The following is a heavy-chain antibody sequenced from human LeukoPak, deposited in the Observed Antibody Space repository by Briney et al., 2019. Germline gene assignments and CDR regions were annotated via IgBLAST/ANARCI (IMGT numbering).Heavy chain of an antibody. D-gene: IGHD3-16*01. CDR1: GFTFSSYD. CDR3: ARGAKGGVGFDY. CDR2: IGTAGDT. V-gene: IGHV3-13*01. J-gene: IGHJ4*02. Sequence: GGSLRLSCAASGFTFSSYDMHWVRQATGKGLEWVSAIGTAGDTYYPGSVKGRFTISRENAKNSLYLQMNSLRAGDTAVYYCARGAKGGVGFDYWGQGTLVTVSS.